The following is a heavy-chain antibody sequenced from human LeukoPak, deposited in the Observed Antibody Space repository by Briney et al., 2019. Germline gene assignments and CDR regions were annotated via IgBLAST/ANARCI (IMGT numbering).Heavy chain of an antibody. CDR2: INHSGST. Sequence: SETLSLTCAVYGGSFSGYYWSWIRQPPGKGLEWIGEINHSGSTNYNPSLKSRVTISVDTSKNQFSLKLSSVTAADTAVYYCARGGGYSGYDFFSAIDYWGQGTLVTVSS. CDR1: GGSFSGYY. J-gene: IGHJ4*02. CDR3: ARGGGYSGYDFFSAIDY. V-gene: IGHV4-34*01. D-gene: IGHD5-12*01.